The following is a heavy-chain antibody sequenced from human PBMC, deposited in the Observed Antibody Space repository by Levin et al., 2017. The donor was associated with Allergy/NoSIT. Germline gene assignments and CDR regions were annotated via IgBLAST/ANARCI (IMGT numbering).Heavy chain of an antibody. CDR3: SRAPWIQHIDY. V-gene: IGHV1-2*02. D-gene: IGHD5-18*01. J-gene: IGHJ4*02. Sequence: PMASVKVSCTASGYTFTGYYIHWVRQAPGQGLEWMGYINPNSGGTNYAQKFQDRVTMTEDTSISTAYMELSRLTSDDTAVYFCSRAPWIQHIDYWGPGTLVTVSS. CDR1: GYTFTGYY. CDR2: INPNSGGT.